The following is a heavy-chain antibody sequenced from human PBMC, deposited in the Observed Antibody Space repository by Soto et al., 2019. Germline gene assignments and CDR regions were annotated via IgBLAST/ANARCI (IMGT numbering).Heavy chain of an antibody. CDR2: SSYDGRET. CDR3: ARDSGWPILNFDN. V-gene: IGHV3-30*03. D-gene: IGHD3-10*01. J-gene: IGHJ4*02. CDR1: DFDFSSYG. Sequence: PVGSVRLSCAASDFDFSSYGIHWVRQAPGKGLEWVAASSYDGRETFYADSAKGRFTVSKEMSKNTAFLQMNALRHEDTAVYFCARDSGWPILNFDNWGQGTPVTVS.